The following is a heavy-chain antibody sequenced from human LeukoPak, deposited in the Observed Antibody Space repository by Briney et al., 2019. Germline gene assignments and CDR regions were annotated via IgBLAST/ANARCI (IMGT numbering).Heavy chain of an antibody. D-gene: IGHD6-13*01. V-gene: IGHV3-21*01. J-gene: IGHJ4*02. CDR1: GFTFSSYS. CDR2: IRGDNSYI. Sequence: GGSLRLSCAASGFTFSSYSMNWVRQAPGKGLEWVSSIRGDNSYIYYADSVKGRFTISRDNAKNSLYLQMNSLRAEDTAVYYCARDLPTRGAGIAAAGSRRYFDYWGQGTLVTVSS. CDR3: ARDLPTRGAGIAAAGSRRYFDY.